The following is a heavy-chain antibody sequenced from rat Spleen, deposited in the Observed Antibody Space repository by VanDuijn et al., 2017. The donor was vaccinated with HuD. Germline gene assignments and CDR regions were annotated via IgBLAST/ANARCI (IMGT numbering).Heavy chain of an antibody. CDR2: ISTSGGRT. D-gene: IGHD4-3*01. Sequence: EVQLVESGGGLVQPGRSLKLSCAASGFTFSTFPMAWVRQAPTKGLEWVATISTSGGRTYYRDSVKGRFTISRDNAKSTLYLQMDSLRSEDTATYYWGRRGGFDYWGQGVMVTVSS. CDR1: GFTFSTFP. J-gene: IGHJ2*01. CDR3: GRRGGFDY. V-gene: IGHV5-46*01.